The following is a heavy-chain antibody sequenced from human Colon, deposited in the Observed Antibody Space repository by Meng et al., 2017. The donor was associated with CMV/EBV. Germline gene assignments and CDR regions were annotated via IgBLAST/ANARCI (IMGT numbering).Heavy chain of an antibody. V-gene: IGHV4-39*07. CDR2: IFYTGDT. Sequence: SETLSLTCTVSGGSISITSYYWAWIRQSPGEGLDWIGSIFYTGDTQYNPSLKSRVSLSVDTSKHQFSLHVTSVTAADTAIYYCARARLGSRFGELSHWGQGMLVTVSS. CDR3: ARARLGSRFGELSH. J-gene: IGHJ4*02. CDR1: GGSISITSYY. D-gene: IGHD3-10*01.